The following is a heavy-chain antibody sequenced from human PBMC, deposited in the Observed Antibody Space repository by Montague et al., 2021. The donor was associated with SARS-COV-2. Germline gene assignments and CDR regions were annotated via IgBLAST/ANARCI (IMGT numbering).Heavy chain of an antibody. D-gene: IGHD3-10*01. J-gene: IGHJ3*02. CDR3: ARIWFIDHRNAFDI. CDR1: GFPLSTSGMC. V-gene: IGHV2-70*11. CDR2: IDWDDDK. Sequence: PALVKPTQTLTLTCTFSGFPLSTSGMCVSWIRQPPGKALEWLARIDWDDDKYYSTSLKTRLTISKDTSKNQVVLTMTNMDPVDPATYYRARIWFIDHRNAFDIWGQGTMVTVSS.